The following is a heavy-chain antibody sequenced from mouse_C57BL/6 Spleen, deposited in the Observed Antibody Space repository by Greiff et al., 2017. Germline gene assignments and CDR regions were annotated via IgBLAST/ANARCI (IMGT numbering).Heavy chain of an antibody. CDR3: AREGYDEGGAMDY. CDR1: GYTFTSYW. J-gene: IGHJ4*01. Sequence: QVQLQQSGAELVRPGSSVKLSCKASGYTFTSYWMHWVKPRPIQGLEWIGNIDPSDSETHYNQKFKDKATLTVDKSSSTAYMQLSSLTSEDSAVYYCAREGYDEGGAMDYWGQGTSVTVSS. V-gene: IGHV1-52*01. CDR2: IDPSDSET. D-gene: IGHD2-12*01.